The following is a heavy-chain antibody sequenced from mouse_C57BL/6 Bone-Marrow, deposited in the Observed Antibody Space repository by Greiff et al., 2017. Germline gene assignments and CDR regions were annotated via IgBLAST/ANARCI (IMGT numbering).Heavy chain of an antibody. CDR1: CFSLPSYG. J-gene: IGHJ1*03. CDR3: ARKREDPGNWGYFDV. V-gene: IGHV2-2*01. CDR2: IWRGGTT. Sequence: VQLQQSGPGLVQPSQSLSITCPVYCFSLPSYGVPWVRQSPGKGLEWLGVIWRGGTTAYTAAFISRLSISKANSKSQVFFKRNSLQADDTAIYYCARKREDPGNWGYFDVWGTGTTVTVFS. D-gene: IGHD4-1*01.